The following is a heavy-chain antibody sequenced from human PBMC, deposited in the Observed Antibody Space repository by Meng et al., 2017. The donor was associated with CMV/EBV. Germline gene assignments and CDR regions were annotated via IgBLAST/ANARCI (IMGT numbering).Heavy chain of an antibody. CDR2: ISRTSSYI. Sequence: GESLKISCAASGFTFSTYTMTWVRQAPGKGLEWVSSISRTSSYIYYSDLVKGRFTISRDNAENSLYLQMNSLRAEDTAVYYCARDRWQSQVVPSRVHWFDPWGQGTLVTVSS. D-gene: IGHD2-2*01. CDR1: GFTFSTYT. V-gene: IGHV3-21*01. J-gene: IGHJ5*02. CDR3: ARDRWQSQVVPSRVHWFDP.